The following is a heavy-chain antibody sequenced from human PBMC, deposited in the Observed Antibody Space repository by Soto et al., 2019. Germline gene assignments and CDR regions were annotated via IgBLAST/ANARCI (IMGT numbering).Heavy chain of an antibody. V-gene: IGHV4-31*03. Sequence: QVQLQESGPGLVKPSQTLSLTCTVSGGSISSGGYYWGWIRQHPGKGLEWIGYIYYSGSTYYNPSLKSRVTISVDTSKNQFSLKLSSVTAADTAVYYCARDRCSSTSCYESYWGQGTLVTVSS. D-gene: IGHD2-2*01. J-gene: IGHJ4*02. CDR2: IYYSGST. CDR1: GGSISSGGYY. CDR3: ARDRCSSTSCYESY.